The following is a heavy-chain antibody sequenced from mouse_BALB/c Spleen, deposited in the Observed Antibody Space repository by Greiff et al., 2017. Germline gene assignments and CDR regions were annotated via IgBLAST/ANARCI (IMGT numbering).Heavy chain of an antibody. J-gene: IGHJ4*01. CDR2: IWSGGST. Sequence: MQLVESGPGLVQPSQSLSITCTVSGFSLISYGVHWVRQSPGKGLEWLGVIWSGGSTDDNAAFISRLSISKDNSKSQVFFKMNSLQADDTAIYYFARNLITTDYAMDDWGQGTTVTVSS. D-gene: IGHD1-2*01. CDR3: ARNLITTDYAMDD. CDR1: GFSLISYG. V-gene: IGHV2-4-1*01.